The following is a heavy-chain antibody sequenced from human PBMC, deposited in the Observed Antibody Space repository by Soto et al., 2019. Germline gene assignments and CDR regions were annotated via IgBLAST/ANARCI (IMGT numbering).Heavy chain of an antibody. CDR1: GGSISSYY. V-gene: IGHV4-59*01. D-gene: IGHD5-12*01. CDR2: IYYSGST. CDR3: ARDRRDGYNYLDWYFDL. J-gene: IGHJ2*01. Sequence: PSETLSLTCTVSGGSISSYYWSWIRQPPGKGLEWIGYIYYSGSTNYNPSLKSRVTMSVDTSKNQFSLKLSSVTAADTAVYYCARDRRDGYNYLDWYFDLWGRGTLVTVSS.